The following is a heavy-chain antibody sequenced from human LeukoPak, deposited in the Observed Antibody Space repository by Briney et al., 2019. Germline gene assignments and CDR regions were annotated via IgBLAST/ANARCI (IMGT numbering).Heavy chain of an antibody. CDR2: INYDGSTT. V-gene: IGHV3-74*01. Sequence: GGSLRFSCAASGFTFSIYWMHWIRQAPGKGLVWVSRINYDGSTTIYADSVKGRFTISRDNAKNTLYLQMNSLRADDTAVYYCARAPNGELDYWGQGTLVTVSS. D-gene: IGHD4-17*01. J-gene: IGHJ4*02. CDR3: ARAPNGELDY. CDR1: GFTFSIYW.